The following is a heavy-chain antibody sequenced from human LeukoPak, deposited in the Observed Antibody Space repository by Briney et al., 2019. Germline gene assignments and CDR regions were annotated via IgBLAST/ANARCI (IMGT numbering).Heavy chain of an antibody. CDR3: ARPLKYYYGSETYFWFDP. Sequence: GGSLRLSCVASGFTFTNYWMSWVRQAPGKGLEWVANIKQDGSEKYYVDSVKGRFTISRDNAKNSLYLQMNSLRAEDAAVYYCARPLKYYYGSETYFWFDPWGQGTLVTVSS. CDR2: IKQDGSEK. D-gene: IGHD3-10*01. CDR1: GFTFTNYW. J-gene: IGHJ5*02. V-gene: IGHV3-7*01.